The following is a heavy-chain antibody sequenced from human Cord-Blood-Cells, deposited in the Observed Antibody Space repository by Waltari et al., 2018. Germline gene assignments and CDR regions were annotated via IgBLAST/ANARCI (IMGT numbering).Heavy chain of an antibody. J-gene: IGHJ4*02. CDR2: IWYDGSNK. V-gene: IGHV3-33*01. D-gene: IGHD2-15*01. Sequence: QVQLVESGGGVVQPGRSLRLSCAASGFTFSSYGMHWVRQAPGKGLEWVAVIWYDGSNKYYADSVKGRFTISRDNSKNTLYLQMNSLRAEDTAVYYCARAPQYCSGGSCYYYFDYWGQGT. CDR1: GFTFSSYG. CDR3: ARAPQYCSGGSCYYYFDY.